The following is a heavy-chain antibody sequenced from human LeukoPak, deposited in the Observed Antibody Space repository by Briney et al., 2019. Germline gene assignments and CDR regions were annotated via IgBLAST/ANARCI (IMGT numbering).Heavy chain of an antibody. V-gene: IGHV1-18*01. Sequence: ASVKVSCKASGYRFSGYGITWVRQAPGQGLEWMGWISAYNGNTNYAQKFQGRVTMTTDTSTSTAYMELSSLRSDDTAVYYCARPGLSYGDNGFFFDYWGQGTLVTVSS. J-gene: IGHJ4*02. CDR2: ISAYNGNT. CDR3: ARPGLSYGDNGFFFDY. CDR1: GYRFSGYG. D-gene: IGHD4-17*01.